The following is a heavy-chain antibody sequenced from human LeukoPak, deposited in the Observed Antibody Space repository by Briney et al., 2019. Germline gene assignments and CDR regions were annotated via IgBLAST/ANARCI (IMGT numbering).Heavy chain of an antibody. D-gene: IGHD6-19*01. CDR3: ATAIIAGYSSGYDWFDP. CDR1: GGTFSSYA. Sequence: ASVKVSCKASGGTFSSYAISWVRQAPGQGLEWMGGITPIFGTANYAQKFQGRVTITADESTSTAYMELSSLRSEDTAVYYCATAIIAGYSSGYDWFDPWGQGTLVTVSS. J-gene: IGHJ5*02. CDR2: ITPIFGTA. V-gene: IGHV1-69*13.